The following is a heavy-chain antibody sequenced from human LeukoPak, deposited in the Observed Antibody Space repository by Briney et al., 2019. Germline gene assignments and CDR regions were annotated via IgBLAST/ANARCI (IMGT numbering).Heavy chain of an antibody. J-gene: IGHJ4*02. Sequence: ASVEVSCKASGYTFTSYGISWVRQAPGQGLEWMGWISAYNGNTNYAQKLQGRVTMTTDTSTSTAYMELRSLRSDDTAVYYCARARFREFDFDYWGQRTLVTVSS. D-gene: IGHD3-10*01. V-gene: IGHV1-18*01. CDR3: ARARFREFDFDY. CDR1: GYTFTSYG. CDR2: ISAYNGNT.